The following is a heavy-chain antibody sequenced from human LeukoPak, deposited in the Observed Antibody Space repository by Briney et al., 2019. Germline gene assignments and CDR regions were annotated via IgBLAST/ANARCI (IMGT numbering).Heavy chain of an antibody. D-gene: IGHD1-26*01. Sequence: SETLSLTCAVYGGSFSGYYWSWIRQPPGKGLEWIGEINHSGSTNHNPSLKSRVTISVDTSKNQFSLKLSSVTAADTAVYYCARGAGGWPDYWGQGTLVTVSS. CDR3: ARGAGGWPDY. V-gene: IGHV4-34*01. CDR1: GGSFSGYY. J-gene: IGHJ4*02. CDR2: INHSGST.